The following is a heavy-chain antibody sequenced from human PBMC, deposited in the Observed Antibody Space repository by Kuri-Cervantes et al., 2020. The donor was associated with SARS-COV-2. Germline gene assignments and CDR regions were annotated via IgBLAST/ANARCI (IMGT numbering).Heavy chain of an antibody. V-gene: IGHV4-34*01. J-gene: IGHJ4*02. CDR1: GGSFSGYY. CDR3: ARESSPEPLGYGYCSSTSCYRFDY. Sequence: AGSLRPSCAVYGGSFSGYYWSWIRQPPGKGMEWIGEINHSGSTNYNPALQSRVTISVDTSKNQFSLKPSSVTAADTAVYSCARESSPEPLGYGYCSSTSCYRFDYWGQGTLVTVSS. CDR2: INHSGST. D-gene: IGHD2-2*02.